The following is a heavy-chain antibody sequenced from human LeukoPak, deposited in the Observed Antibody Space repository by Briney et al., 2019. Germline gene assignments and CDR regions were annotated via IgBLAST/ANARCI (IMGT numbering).Heavy chain of an antibody. Sequence: ASVKVSCTASGYTFTTYFVHWVRQAPGRGLEWMGIIDPSDGSTSHAQKFQGRVTMTRDTSTSAVYMELSSLRSEDTAVYFCARRCRVVPGVHNVGRTQYYNGMDVWGQGTTVTVSS. V-gene: IGHV1-46*01. CDR1: GYTFTTYF. J-gene: IGHJ6*02. CDR3: ARRCRVVPGVHNVGRTQYYNGMDV. CDR2: IDPSDGST. D-gene: IGHD2-2*01.